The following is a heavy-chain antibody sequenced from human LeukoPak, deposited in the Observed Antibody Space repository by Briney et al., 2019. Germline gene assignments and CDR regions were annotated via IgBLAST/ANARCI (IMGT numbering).Heavy chain of an antibody. J-gene: IGHJ6*03. CDR3: ARDPYSGSYGDYYYYYMDV. V-gene: IGHV3-21*01. CDR1: GFTFSTYN. CDR2: ITSSSRYI. D-gene: IGHD1-26*01. Sequence: GGSLRLSCTVSGFTFSTYNMNWVRQAPGKGLEWVSSITSSSRYIYYADSVRGRFTISRDNAKSSLYLQMNSLRAEDTAVYYCARDPYSGSYGDYYYYYMDVWGKGTTVTISS.